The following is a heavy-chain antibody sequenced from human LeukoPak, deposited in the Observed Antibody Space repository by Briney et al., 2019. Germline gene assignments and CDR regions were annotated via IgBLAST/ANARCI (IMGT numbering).Heavy chain of an antibody. Sequence: PSETLSLTCTVSGGSISSYYWSWIRQPPGKGLEWIGYIYYSGSTYYNPSLKSRVTISVDTSKNQFSLKLSSVTAADTAVYYCVRDRGRKYQLQYWYFDPWGRGTLVTVSS. D-gene: IGHD2-2*01. J-gene: IGHJ2*01. CDR3: VRDRGRKYQLQYWYFDP. CDR1: GGSISSYY. V-gene: IGHV4-59*06. CDR2: IYYSGST.